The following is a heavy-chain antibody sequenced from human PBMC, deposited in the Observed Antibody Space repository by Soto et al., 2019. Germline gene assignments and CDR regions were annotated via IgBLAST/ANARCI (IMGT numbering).Heavy chain of an antibody. J-gene: IGHJ6*02. Sequence: VQLVESGGGVVQPGRSLRLSCAASGFTFSSYGMHWVRQAPGKGLEWVAVISYDGSNKYYADSVKGRFTISRDNSKNTLYLQMNSLRAEDTAVYYCAKDGVCSSTSCYYYYYYYGMDVWGQGTTVTVSS. CDR1: GFTFSSYG. V-gene: IGHV3-30*18. D-gene: IGHD2-2*01. CDR3: AKDGVCSSTSCYYYYYYYGMDV. CDR2: ISYDGSNK.